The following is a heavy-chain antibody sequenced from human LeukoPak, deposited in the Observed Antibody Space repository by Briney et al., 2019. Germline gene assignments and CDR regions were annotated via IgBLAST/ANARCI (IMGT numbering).Heavy chain of an antibody. CDR1: GSTFSTYT. Sequence: ASVKVSCKASGSTFSTYTISWVRQAPGQGLEWMGRIIPIFDTSNYAQKFQGRLTITADTSTNTAYMELSSLRSEDTAFYYCARDSFCSATTCYSAPHFDYWGQGTLVTVSS. CDR3: ARDSFCSATTCYSAPHFDY. V-gene: IGHV1-69*08. CDR2: IIPIFDTS. D-gene: IGHD2-2*01. J-gene: IGHJ4*02.